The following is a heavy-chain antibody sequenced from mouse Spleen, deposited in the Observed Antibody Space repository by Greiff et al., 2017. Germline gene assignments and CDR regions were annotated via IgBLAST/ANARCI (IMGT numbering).Heavy chain of an antibody. J-gene: IGHJ3*01. Sequence: VQLQQSGPGLVQPSQSLSITCTVSGFSLTGYGVNWVRQPPGKGLEWLGMIWGDGSTDYNSALKSRLSISKDNSKSQVFLKMNSLQTDDTARYYCASHDGYYGSWFAYWGQGTLVTVSA. CDR2: IWGDGST. CDR1: GFSLTGYG. V-gene: IGHV2-6-7*01. CDR3: ASHDGYYGSWFAY. D-gene: IGHD2-3*01.